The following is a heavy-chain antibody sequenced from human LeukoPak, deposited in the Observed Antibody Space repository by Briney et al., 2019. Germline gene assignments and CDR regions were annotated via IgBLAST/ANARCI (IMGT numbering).Heavy chain of an antibody. D-gene: IGHD7-27*01. CDR3: ARRELGNAFDI. J-gene: IGHJ3*02. CDR1: GGSISSGDYY. Sequence: SQTLSLTCTVSGGSISSGDYYWGWIRQPPGRGLEWIGYIYYSGSTYYNPSLKSRVTISVDTSKNQFSLKLSSVTAADTAVYYCARRELGNAFDIWGQGTMVTVSS. CDR2: IYYSGST. V-gene: IGHV4-30-4*01.